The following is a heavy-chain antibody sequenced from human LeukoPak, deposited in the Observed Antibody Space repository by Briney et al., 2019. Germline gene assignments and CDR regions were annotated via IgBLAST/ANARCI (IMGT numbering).Heavy chain of an antibody. Sequence: GGSLRLSCAASGFTFSSYSMNWVRQAPGKGLEWVSGISWNSGSIGYADSVKGRFTISRDNAKNSLYLQMNSLRAEDTAVYYCARDQTGSSSWYSNANGDAFDIWGQGTMVTVSS. CDR1: GFTFSSYS. D-gene: IGHD6-13*01. CDR2: ISWNSGSI. CDR3: ARDQTGSSSWYSNANGDAFDI. V-gene: IGHV3-48*01. J-gene: IGHJ3*02.